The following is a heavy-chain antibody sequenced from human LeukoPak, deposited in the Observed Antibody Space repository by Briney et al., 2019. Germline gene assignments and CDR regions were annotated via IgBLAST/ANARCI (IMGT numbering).Heavy chain of an antibody. V-gene: IGHV3-7*01. CDR2: IKQDGTEK. CDR1: GFTFNSYW. J-gene: IGHJ4*02. Sequence: GGSLRLSCAASGFTFNSYWMHWVRQAPGKGLEWVANIKQDGTEKYYVDSVKGRFTISRDNAKNSPYLQMNYLRAEDTAVYYCARRYFDYWGQGTLVTVSS. CDR3: ARRYFDY.